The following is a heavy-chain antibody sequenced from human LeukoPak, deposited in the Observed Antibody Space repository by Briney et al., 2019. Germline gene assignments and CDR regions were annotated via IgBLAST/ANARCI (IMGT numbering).Heavy chain of an antibody. CDR3: ARRIAGTATGGYFEP. V-gene: IGHV3-21*01. Sequence: GGSLRLSCAASGFTLRSYSMNWVRQAPGKGLEWVSSITGSSSTYIYYADSVKGRFTISRDNAKSSLYLQMNSLRADDTAVYYCARRIAGTATGGYFEPWGRGTLVSVSS. CDR1: GFTLRSYS. J-gene: IGHJ2*01. CDR2: ITGSSSTYI. D-gene: IGHD6-19*01.